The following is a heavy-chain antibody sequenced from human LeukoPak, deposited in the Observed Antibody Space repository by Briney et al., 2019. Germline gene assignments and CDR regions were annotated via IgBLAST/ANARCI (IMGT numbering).Heavy chain of an antibody. J-gene: IGHJ4*02. CDR3: ARDQAGITNAIDY. CDR2: IWYDGSNK. Sequence: GGSLRLSCAASGFTFSDYGMYWVRQAPGKGLEWVAVIWYDGSNKYYADSVKGRFTISRDNAKNTLYLQMNSLRAEDTAVYYCARDQAGITNAIDYWGQGTLVTVSS. CDR1: GFTFSDYG. D-gene: IGHD1/OR15-1a*01. V-gene: IGHV3-33*01.